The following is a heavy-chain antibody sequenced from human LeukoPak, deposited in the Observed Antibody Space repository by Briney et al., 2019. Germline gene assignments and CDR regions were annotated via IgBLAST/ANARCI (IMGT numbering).Heavy chain of an antibody. Sequence: SQTLCLTCTVSGGSISRGGYYWSWIRQPPGKGLEWIGYIYHSGSTYYNPSLRSRVTMSVDTWKNQFSLKLSSVTAADTAVYYCSRGDCSSNSCSFDYWGQGTLVTVSS. V-gene: IGHV4-30-2*01. CDR2: IYHSGST. CDR1: GGSISRGGYY. D-gene: IGHD2-2*01. CDR3: SRGDCSSNSCSFDY. J-gene: IGHJ4*02.